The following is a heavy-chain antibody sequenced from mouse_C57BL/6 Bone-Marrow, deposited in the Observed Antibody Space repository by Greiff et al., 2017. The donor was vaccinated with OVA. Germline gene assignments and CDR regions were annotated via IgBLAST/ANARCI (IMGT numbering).Heavy chain of an antibody. V-gene: IGHV1-69*01. J-gene: IGHJ1*03. Sequence: QVQLQQPGAELVMPGASVKLSCKASGYTFTSYWMHWVKQRPGQGLEWIGEIDPSDSYTNYNQKFKGKSTLTVDKSSSTAYMQLSSLTSEDSAVYYGARRGLLRPWCDFEGGGTGTTVT. CDR1: GYTFTSYW. CDR3: ARRGLLRPWCDFEG. D-gene: IGHD1-1*01. CDR2: IDPSDSYT.